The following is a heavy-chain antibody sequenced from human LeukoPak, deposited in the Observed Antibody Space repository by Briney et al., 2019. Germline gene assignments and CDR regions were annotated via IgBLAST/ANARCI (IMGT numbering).Heavy chain of an antibody. CDR1: GFTFSGYS. V-gene: IGHV3-48*02. J-gene: IGHJ4*02. CDR2: ISSGGATI. CDR3: ARDIFPGHQFDY. D-gene: IGHD2-2*01. Sequence: PGGSLRLSCAASGFTFSGYSLNWVRQAPGKGLESISYISSGGATIYYADSVRGRFTMSRDNAKDLLYLQMNSLRDEDTAVYYCARDIFPGHQFDYWGQGTLVTVSS.